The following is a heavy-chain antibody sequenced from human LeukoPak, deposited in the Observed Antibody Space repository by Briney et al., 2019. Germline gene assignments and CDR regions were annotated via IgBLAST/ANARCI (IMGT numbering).Heavy chain of an antibody. V-gene: IGHV4-34*01. Sequence: SETLSLTCAVYGGSFSGYYWSWIRQPPGKGLEWIGEINHSGSTNYNPSLKSRVTISVDTSKNQFSLKLSSVTAADTAVYYCARESYYYDSSGYYVLDYWGQGTLVTVSS. CDR3: ARESYYYDSSGYYVLDY. J-gene: IGHJ4*02. CDR1: GGSFSGYY. D-gene: IGHD3-22*01. CDR2: INHSGST.